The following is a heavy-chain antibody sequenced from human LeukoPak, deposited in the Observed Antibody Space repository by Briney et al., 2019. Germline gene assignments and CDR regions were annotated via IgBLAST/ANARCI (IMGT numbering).Heavy chain of an antibody. CDR3: ARGRVSSSTWYSTYYYYFYMDV. D-gene: IGHD1-1*01. J-gene: IGHJ6*03. CDR1: GGSISNYV. Sequence: PSETLSLTCTVSGGSISNYVWSWIRQPPGKGLEWIGYIYYSGSTRYNPSLKSRLTISVDTSKNQFSLKLSSVTAADTAVYYCARGRVSSSTWYSTYYYYFYMDVWGKGTTVTVSS. CDR2: IYYSGST. V-gene: IGHV4-59*01.